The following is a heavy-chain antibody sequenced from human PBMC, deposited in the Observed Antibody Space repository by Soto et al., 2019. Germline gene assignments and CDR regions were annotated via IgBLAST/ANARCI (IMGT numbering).Heavy chain of an antibody. V-gene: IGHV3-23*01. D-gene: IGHD4-17*01. Sequence: CLRLSCAASGFTFSSYAMSWVRQAPGKGLEWVSAISASGGTTYYADSVKGRFTISRDNSKNTLYLQMNSLRAEDTAVYYCAKGDPTVVTFNPSPTFDFWGQGTLVTVSS. CDR1: GFTFSSYA. J-gene: IGHJ4*02. CDR2: ISASGGTT. CDR3: AKGDPTVVTFNPSPTFDF.